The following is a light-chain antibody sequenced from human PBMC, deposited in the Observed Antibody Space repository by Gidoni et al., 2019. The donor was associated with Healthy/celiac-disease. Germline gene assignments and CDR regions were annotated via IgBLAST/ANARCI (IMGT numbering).Light chain of an antibody. CDR2: AAS. J-gene: IGKJ3*01. Sequence: DIQMTQSPSSLSASVGDRVTITCRASQGISNYLAWYQQKPGKVPKLLIYAASTLQSGVPSRFSGSGSGTDFTLTISSLQPEDVATYYCQKYNSAPVTFXPXPKVDIK. CDR3: QKYNSAPVT. V-gene: IGKV1-27*01. CDR1: QGISNY.